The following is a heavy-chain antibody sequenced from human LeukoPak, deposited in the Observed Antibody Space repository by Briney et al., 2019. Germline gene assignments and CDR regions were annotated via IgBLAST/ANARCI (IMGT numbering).Heavy chain of an antibody. D-gene: IGHD6-13*01. CDR2: IYYSGST. CDR3: ARVEGDRSSNFDY. J-gene: IGHJ4*02. V-gene: IGHV4-61*08. CDR1: GGSISSGGYY. Sequence: SETLSLTCTVSGGSISSGGYYWSWIRQPPGKGLEWIGYIYYSGSTNYNPSLKSRVTISVDTSKNQFSLKLSSVTAADTAVYYCARVEGDRSSNFDYWGQGTLVTVSS.